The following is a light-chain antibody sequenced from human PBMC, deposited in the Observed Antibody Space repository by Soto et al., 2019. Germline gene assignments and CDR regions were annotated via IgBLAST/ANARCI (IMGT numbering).Light chain of an antibody. Sequence: EIVLTQSPGTLSLSPGERDTLSCRASQSVSVNSLAWYQQKGGQAPRLLIYAASTRATGVPDRFSGTGSGTDFALTISRLETDDSAVYGGSPFTFGPGTKVDIK. J-gene: IGKJ3*01. CDR1: QSVSVNS. V-gene: IGKV3-20*01. CDR3: SPFT. CDR2: AAS.